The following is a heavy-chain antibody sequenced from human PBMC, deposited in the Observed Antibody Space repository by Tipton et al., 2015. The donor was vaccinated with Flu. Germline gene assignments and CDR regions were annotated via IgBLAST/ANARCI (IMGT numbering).Heavy chain of an antibody. V-gene: IGHV4-38-2*02. D-gene: IGHD3-9*01. CDR3: ARHDILTGITH. CDR2: IYHSGST. J-gene: IGHJ4*02. CDR1: GYSISSGYY. Sequence: TLSLTCTVSGYSISSGYYWGWIRQPPGKGLEWIGSIYHSGSTYHNPSLKSRVTISVDTSKNQFSLKLSSVTAADTAVYYCARHDILTGITHWGQGTLVTVSS.